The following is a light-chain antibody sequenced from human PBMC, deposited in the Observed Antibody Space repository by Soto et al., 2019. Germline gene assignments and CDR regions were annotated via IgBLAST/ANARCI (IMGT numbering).Light chain of an antibody. J-gene: IGKJ1*01. CDR3: QHYKNWPRT. V-gene: IGKV3-15*01. CDR1: QSVGNN. Sequence: EIVMTQSPATLSVSPGERTTLSCRASQSVGNNLAWYQQKPGQAPRLLIYGAYTRATGIPARFSGSGSGTDFTLTISSLQSEDFAVYYCQHYKNWPRTVGQGTKVDSK. CDR2: GAY.